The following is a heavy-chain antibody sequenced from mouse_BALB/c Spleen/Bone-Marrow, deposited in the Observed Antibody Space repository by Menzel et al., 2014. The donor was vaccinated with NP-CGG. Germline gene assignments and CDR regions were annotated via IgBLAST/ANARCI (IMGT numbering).Heavy chain of an antibody. CDR2: INPGSGSS. D-gene: IGHD2-2*01. J-gene: IGHJ3*01. Sequence: QVQLQQSGAELVRPGTSVKVSCKASGYAFTNYLIEWVKQRPGQGLEWIGVINPGSGSSNYNENFKGKATLTADRSSSTAYMLLSSLTSDDSAVYFCARARGYDVGPFAVWGQGTLVTVSA. CDR3: ARARGYDVGPFAV. CDR1: GYAFTNYL. V-gene: IGHV1-54*01.